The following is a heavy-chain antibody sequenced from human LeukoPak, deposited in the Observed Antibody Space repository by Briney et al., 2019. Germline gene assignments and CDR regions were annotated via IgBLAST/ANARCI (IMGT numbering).Heavy chain of an antibody. CDR3: ARLGEAVVVPAARPFDY. D-gene: IGHD2-2*01. J-gene: IGHJ4*02. V-gene: IGHV5-51*01. CDR2: IHPGDSDT. CDR1: GYTITSYW. Sequence: GESLNISCKGSGYTITSYWIGWVRQMPGKGLEWMGIIHPGDSDTRYSTPFQGQVNISADKSISTAYLQWSSLKASDTAMYYCARLGEAVVVPAARPFDYWGQGTLVTVSS.